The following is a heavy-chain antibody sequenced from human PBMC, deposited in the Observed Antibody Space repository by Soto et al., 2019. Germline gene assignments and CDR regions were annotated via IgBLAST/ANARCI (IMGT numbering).Heavy chain of an antibody. CDR2: IYYSGST. J-gene: IGHJ6*02. V-gene: IGHV4-39*01. CDR3: ALLGRDIVFVVAAKGPHYGMAV. CDR1: GGSISSSSYY. D-gene: IGHD2-15*01. Sequence: SETLSLTCTVSGGSISSSSYYWGWIRQPPGKGLEWIGSIYYSGSTYYNPSLKSRVTISVDTSKNQFSLKLSSVTAADTAVYYCALLGRDIVFVVAAKGPHYGMAVCGQGSSVPVSS.